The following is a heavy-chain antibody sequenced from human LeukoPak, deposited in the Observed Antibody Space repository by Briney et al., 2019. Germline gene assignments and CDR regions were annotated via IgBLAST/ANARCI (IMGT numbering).Heavy chain of an antibody. D-gene: IGHD3-3*01. CDR1: GFTFSTYA. CDR2: ISGSSSGSTSII. J-gene: IGHJ5*02. Sequence: PGGSLRLSCEFSGFTFSTYAMNWVRQAPGKGLEWISYISGSSSGSTSIIHYADSVKGRFTISRDNAKNSLHLQMDSLSAEDTAVYYGARDSWSGYYTEAWGQGALVIVSS. CDR3: ARDSWSGYYTEA. V-gene: IGHV3-48*04.